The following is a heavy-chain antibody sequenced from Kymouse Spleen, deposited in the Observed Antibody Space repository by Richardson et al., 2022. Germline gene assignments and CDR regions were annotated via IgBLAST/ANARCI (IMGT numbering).Heavy chain of an antibody. CDR1: GGSISSSSYY. D-gene: IGHD3-9*01. Sequence: QLQLQESGPGLVKPSETLSLTCTVSGGSISSSSYYWGWIRQPPGKGLEWIGSIYYSGSTYYNPSLKSRVTISVDTSKNQFSLKLSSVTAADTAVYYCARRTGTTLITIF*LVWAFDIWGQGTMVTVSS. V-gene: IGHV4-39*01. CDR3: ARRTGTTLITIF*LVWAFDI. CDR2: IYYSGST. J-gene: IGHJ3*02.